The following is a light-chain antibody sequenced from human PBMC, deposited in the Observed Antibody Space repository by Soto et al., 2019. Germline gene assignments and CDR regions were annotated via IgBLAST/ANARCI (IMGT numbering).Light chain of an antibody. CDR3: QQDGSSSYT. Sequence: EIVLTQSPGTLSLSPGERATLSCRASQSVSSSYLAWYQQKPGQAPRLLIYGASSRATGIPDRFSGSGSGTEFTLTISRREPEDFAVDYCQQDGSSSYTFGQGTKLEIK. J-gene: IGKJ2*01. CDR2: GAS. V-gene: IGKV3-20*01. CDR1: QSVSSSY.